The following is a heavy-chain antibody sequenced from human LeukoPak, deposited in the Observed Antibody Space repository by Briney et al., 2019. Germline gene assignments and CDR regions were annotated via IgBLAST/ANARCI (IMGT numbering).Heavy chain of an antibody. Sequence: GGSLRLSCAASGFTFRSYWMSWVRQAPGKGLEWVANINQGGSVQYYMDSVKGRFTISRDDAKNSLYVQMNSLRHEDTAVYCARVEYSGWNLEYWGQGTLVTVSS. CDR1: GFTFRSYW. J-gene: IGHJ4*02. V-gene: IGHV3-7*01. CDR2: INQGGSVQ. CDR3: ARVEYSGWNLEY. D-gene: IGHD5-12*01.